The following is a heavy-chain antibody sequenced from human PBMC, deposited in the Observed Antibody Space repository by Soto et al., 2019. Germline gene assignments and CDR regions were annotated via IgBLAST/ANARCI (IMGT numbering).Heavy chain of an antibody. CDR3: VRTARQGAVAPHWFDR. J-gene: IGHJ5*02. D-gene: IGHD2-21*02. Sequence: SETLSLTCTVSGGSISSYYWSWIRQPPGKGLEWIGYIYYSGSTNYNPSLKSRVTISVDTSKDQFSLKLTSVTAAETAVYYCVRTARQGAVAPHWFDRWGQGTQVTVSS. CDR1: GGSISSYY. CDR2: IYYSGST. V-gene: IGHV4-59*08.